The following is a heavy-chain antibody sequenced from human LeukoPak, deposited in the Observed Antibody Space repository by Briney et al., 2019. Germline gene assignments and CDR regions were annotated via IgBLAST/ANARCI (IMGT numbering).Heavy chain of an antibody. J-gene: IGHJ1*01. D-gene: IGHD1-1*01. CDR2: TNKDGSEK. V-gene: IGHV3-7*03. Sequence: GGSLRLSCAASGFTFRSYWMRWVRQAPGKGLEWVANTNKDGSEKWYVDSVKGRFTISRDNAKNSLYLQMNSLKAGDTALYYCVRDGNDGLNDWEYWGQGALVTVSS. CDR1: GFTFRSYW. CDR3: VRDGNDGLNDWEY.